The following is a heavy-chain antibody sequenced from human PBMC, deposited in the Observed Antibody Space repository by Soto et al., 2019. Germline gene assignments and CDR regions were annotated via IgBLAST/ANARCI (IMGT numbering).Heavy chain of an antibody. V-gene: IGHV3-48*03. CDR2: ISSSGSTI. Sequence: GGSLRLSCAASGFTFSSYEMNWVRQAPGKGLEWVSYISSSGSTIYYADSVKGRFTISRDNSKNTLYLQMNSLRAEDTAVYYCARVGGVVTEYYYYYYGMDVWGQGTTVTVSS. CDR1: GFTFSSYE. D-gene: IGHD3-3*01. J-gene: IGHJ6*02. CDR3: ARVGGVVTEYYYYYYGMDV.